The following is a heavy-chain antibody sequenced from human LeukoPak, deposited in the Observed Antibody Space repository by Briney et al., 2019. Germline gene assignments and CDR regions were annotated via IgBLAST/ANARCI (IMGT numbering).Heavy chain of an antibody. CDR1: GFTFSSYW. CDR3: AAAITGYGDYGSEDY. V-gene: IGHV3-74*01. D-gene: IGHD4-17*01. J-gene: IGHJ4*02. Sequence: GGSLRLSCAASGFTFSSYWMHWVRQAPGKGLVWVSRINSDGSSTTYADSVKGRFTISRDNAKNTLYLQMNSLRAEDTAVYYCAAAITGYGDYGSEDYWGQGTLVTVSS. CDR2: INSDGSST.